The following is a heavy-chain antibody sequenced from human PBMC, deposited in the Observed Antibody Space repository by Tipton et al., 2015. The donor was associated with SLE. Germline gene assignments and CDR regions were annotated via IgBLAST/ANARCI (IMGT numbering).Heavy chain of an antibody. V-gene: IGHV4-4*07. D-gene: IGHD3-3*01. Sequence: LRLSCTVSGGSLSSYYWSWIRQPAGKGLEWIGRIYASGSTEYNPSLKSRVTISVDPSKNQFSLRLTSLTAADTAVYYCAKDSGDYDFGQDPWGRGTLVTVSS. J-gene: IGHJ5*02. CDR3: AKDSGDYDFGQDP. CDR2: IYASGST. CDR1: GGSLSSYY.